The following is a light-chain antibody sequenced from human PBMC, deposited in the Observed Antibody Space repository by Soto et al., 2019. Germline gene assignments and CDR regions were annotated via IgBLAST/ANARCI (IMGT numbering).Light chain of an antibody. CDR1: QSVTTQ. J-gene: IGKJ1*01. CDR2: GAS. Sequence: IVLTQSPGTLSLSPGERATLSCRASQSVTTQLAWYQQKPGQAPRLIIHGASSRATGVPDRITGSGSGTDFTLSRLEPEDFAVYYCQQYGGSTRAFGQGTKVDIK. V-gene: IGKV3-20*01. CDR3: QQYGGSTRA.